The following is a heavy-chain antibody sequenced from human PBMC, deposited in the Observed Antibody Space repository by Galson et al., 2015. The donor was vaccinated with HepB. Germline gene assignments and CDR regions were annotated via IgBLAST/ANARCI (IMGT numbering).Heavy chain of an antibody. D-gene: IGHD6-19*01. CDR2: ITGKGDST. V-gene: IGHV3-23*01. J-gene: IGHJ4*02. Sequence: SLRLSCAASGFAFDSHAMSWVRQAPGRGLEWISGITGKGDSTFYADSVKGRFTISRDNSNNTVSLQMSSLRLEDTAVYYCATTKYSSGFYYFDYWGQGTLVTVSS. CDR1: GFAFDSHA. CDR3: ATTKYSSGFYYFDY.